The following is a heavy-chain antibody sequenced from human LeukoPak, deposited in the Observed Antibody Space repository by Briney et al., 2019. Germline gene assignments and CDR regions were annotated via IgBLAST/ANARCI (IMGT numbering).Heavy chain of an antibody. V-gene: IGHV4-59*01. CDR3: ARDHSGSKGRYFDL. CDR1: GGSISSYY. J-gene: IGHJ2*01. CDR2: IYYSGST. D-gene: IGHD1-26*01. Sequence: SETLSLTCTVSGGSISSYYWSWIRQPPGKGLEWIGYIYYSGSTNYNPSLKSRVTISVDTSKNQFSLKLSSVTAADTAVYYCARDHSGSKGRYFDLWGRGTLVTVSS.